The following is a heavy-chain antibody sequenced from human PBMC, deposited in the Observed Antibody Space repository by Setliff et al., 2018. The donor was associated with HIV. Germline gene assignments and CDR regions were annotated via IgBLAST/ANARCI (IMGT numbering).Heavy chain of an antibody. CDR3: ARGLSFYDPGGFDY. V-gene: IGHV4-61*05. D-gene: IGHD3-22*01. CDR1: GGSISSTSYY. J-gene: IGHJ4*02. CDR2: IYYSGST. Sequence: SETLSLTCTVSGGSISSTSYYWGWIRQPPGKGLEWIGYIYYSGSTNYNPSLKSRVTISVDTSKNQFSLKLSSVTAADTAVYYCARGLSFYDPGGFDYWGQGTLVTVSS.